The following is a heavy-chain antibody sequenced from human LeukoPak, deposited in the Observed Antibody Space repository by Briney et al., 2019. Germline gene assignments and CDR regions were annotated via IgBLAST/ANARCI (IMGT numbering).Heavy chain of an antibody. D-gene: IGHD3-3*01. CDR2: ISVSGGST. J-gene: IGHJ6*03. Sequence: SGGSLRLSCAASGFTYSSYAMSWVRQAPGKGLEWVSAISVSGGSTYYADSVKGRFTISRDNSKDTLYLQMNSLRAEDTAVYYCAKSSGYYYYYMDVWGKGTTVTISS. CDR3: AKSSGYYYYYMDV. CDR1: GFTYSSYA. V-gene: IGHV3-23*01.